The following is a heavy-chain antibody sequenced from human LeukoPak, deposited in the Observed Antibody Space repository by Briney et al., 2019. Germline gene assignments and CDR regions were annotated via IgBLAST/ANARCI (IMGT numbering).Heavy chain of an antibody. V-gene: IGHV1-46*01. CDR2: INPSGGST. J-gene: IGHJ4*02. CDR1: GYTFTSYY. D-gene: IGHD5-18*01. Sequence: ASVKVSCKASGYTFTSYYMHWVRQAPGQGLEWMGIINPSGGSTSYAQKFQGRVTMTRDTSTSTVYMELSSLRSEDTAVYYCARARGCSYGYVPGLDYWGQGTLVTVSS. CDR3: ARARGCSYGYVPGLDY.